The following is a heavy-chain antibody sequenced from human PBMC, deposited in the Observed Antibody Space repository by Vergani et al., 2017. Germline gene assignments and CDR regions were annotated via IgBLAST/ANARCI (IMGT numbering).Heavy chain of an antibody. CDR2: VYWNDDE. CDR1: GFSLTTGGEG. Sequence: QITLRESGPTLVKPTQTLTLTCTFSGFSLTTGGEGVGWIRQPPGRALEWLAFVYWNDDERYSPSLKSRVTITKDTSKNEVILTMATMDPVDTATYYCVHRLGYFDWDGAFDVWGPGKRVTVSS. D-gene: IGHD3-9*01. V-gene: IGHV2-5*01. CDR3: VHRLGYFDWDGAFDV. J-gene: IGHJ3*01.